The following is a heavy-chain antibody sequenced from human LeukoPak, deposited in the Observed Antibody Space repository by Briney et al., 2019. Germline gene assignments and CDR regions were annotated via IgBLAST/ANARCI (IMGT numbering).Heavy chain of an antibody. CDR3: ARGKNPPSHYSSSWYPAKVSLVFDY. Sequence: PSETLSLTCAVYGGSFSGYYWSWIRQPPGKGLEWIGEINHSGSTNYNPSLKSRVTISVDTSKNQFSLKLSSVTAADTAVYYCARGKNPPSHYSSSWYPAKVSLVFDYWGQGTLVTVSS. CDR1: GGSFSGYY. J-gene: IGHJ4*02. CDR2: INHSGST. D-gene: IGHD6-13*01. V-gene: IGHV4-34*01.